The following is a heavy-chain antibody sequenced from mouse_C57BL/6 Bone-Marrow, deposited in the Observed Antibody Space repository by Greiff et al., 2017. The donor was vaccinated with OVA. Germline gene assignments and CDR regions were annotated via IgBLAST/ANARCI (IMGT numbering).Heavy chain of an antibody. J-gene: IGHJ1*03. CDR3: AREDGSSYWYFDV. Sequence: EVKVVESGGGLVKPGGSLKLSCAASGFTFSSYAMSWVRQTPEKRLEWVATISDGGSYTYYPDNVKGRFTISRDNAKNNRYLQMSHLKSEDTAMYYCAREDGSSYWYFDVWGTGTTVTVSS. V-gene: IGHV5-4*01. CDR2: ISDGGSYT. D-gene: IGHD1-1*01. CDR1: GFTFSSYA.